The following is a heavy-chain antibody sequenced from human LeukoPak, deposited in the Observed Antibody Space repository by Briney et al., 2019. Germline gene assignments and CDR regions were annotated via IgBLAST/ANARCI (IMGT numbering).Heavy chain of an antibody. J-gene: IGHJ3*02. V-gene: IGHV5-51*01. Sequence: PGESLQIFCKCSGYSFTSYSFGWVRQMPGKGLEWMGIIYPGDSDTRYSPSFQGQVTISADKSISTAYLQWSSLKASDTAMYYCARPLLRYYNAFENWGQGTMVTVSS. CDR1: GYSFTSYS. CDR2: IYPGDSDT. CDR3: ARPLLRYYNAFEN. D-gene: IGHD3-9*01.